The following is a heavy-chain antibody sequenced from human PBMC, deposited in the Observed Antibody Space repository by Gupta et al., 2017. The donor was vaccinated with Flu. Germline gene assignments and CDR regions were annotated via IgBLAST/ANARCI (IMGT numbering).Heavy chain of an antibody. Sequence: QVQLVESGGGVVQPGWSLRLSCAASGFTFSIFGRHWVRQAPGKGLEWVAFISDDGNNKYYADSVKGRFTISRDNSKNTLYLQMNSLRAEDTAVYYCSKNGQDYGENGPWNWGQGTLVTVSS. CDR2: ISDDGNNK. D-gene: IGHD4-17*01. J-gene: IGHJ4*02. CDR3: SKNGQDYGENGPWN. CDR1: GFTFSIFG. V-gene: IGHV3-30*18.